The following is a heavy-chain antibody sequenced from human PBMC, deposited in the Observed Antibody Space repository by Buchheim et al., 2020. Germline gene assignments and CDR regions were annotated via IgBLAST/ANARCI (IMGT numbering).Heavy chain of an antibody. V-gene: IGHV4-39*07. D-gene: IGHD5-18*01. CDR2: IHYSGTT. Sequence: QLQLQESGPGLVKPSETLSLTCSVSGGSISTSNYYWGWIRQPPGKKLEWIGSIHYSGTTYYNPSLKSRVIISVDTSKNQFSLKVDSVTAADTAVYYCARDRSYGPNWFDPWGQGTL. CDR3: ARDRSYGPNWFDP. CDR1: GGSISTSNYY. J-gene: IGHJ5*02.